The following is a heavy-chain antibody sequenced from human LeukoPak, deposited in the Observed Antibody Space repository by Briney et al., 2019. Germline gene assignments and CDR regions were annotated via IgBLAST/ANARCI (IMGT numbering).Heavy chain of an antibody. V-gene: IGHV4-39*01. J-gene: IGHJ3*02. CDR3: ARQDRTSYYYDSSGYYFPDAFDI. D-gene: IGHD3-22*01. Sequence: SETLSLTCTVSGGSISSSSYYWGWIRQPPGKGLEWIGSIYYSGSTYYNPSLKSRVTISVDTSKNQFSLKLSSVTAADTAVYYCARQDRTSYYYDSSGYYFPDAFDIWGQGTMVTVSS. CDR1: GGSISSSSYY. CDR2: IYYSGST.